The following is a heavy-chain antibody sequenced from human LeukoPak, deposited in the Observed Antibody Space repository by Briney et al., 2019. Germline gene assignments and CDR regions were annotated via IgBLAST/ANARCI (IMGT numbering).Heavy chain of an antibody. CDR2: INPSGGGT. Sequence: RASVKVSCKASGYTFINYYMHWVRQAPGQGLEWMGIINPSGGGTSYAQKFQGRVTMTRDTSTSTAYMELSSLTSEDTAVYYCASAGVMGSRDFDLWGRGTLVTVSS. V-gene: IGHV1-46*01. J-gene: IGHJ2*01. CDR3: ASAGVMGSRDFDL. CDR1: GYTFINYY. D-gene: IGHD1-26*01.